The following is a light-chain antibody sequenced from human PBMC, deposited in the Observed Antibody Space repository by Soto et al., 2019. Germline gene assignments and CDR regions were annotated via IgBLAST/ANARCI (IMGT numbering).Light chain of an antibody. CDR1: SSNVGNNY. CDR2: DNN. CDR3: GAWDSSLMGVV. Sequence: QSVLTQPPSVPAAPGQKVTISCSGSSSNVGNNYVSWYQQLPGTAPKLLIYDNNKRPSGIPDRFSGSKSATSATLDITALQTGDEADYYCGAWDSSLMGVVFGGGTQLTVL. V-gene: IGLV1-51*01. J-gene: IGLJ2*01.